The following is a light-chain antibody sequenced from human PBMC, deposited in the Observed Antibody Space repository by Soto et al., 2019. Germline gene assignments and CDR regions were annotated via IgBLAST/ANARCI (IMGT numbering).Light chain of an antibody. Sequence: QSALTQPASVSGSPGQSITISCTGTSSDVGRFNYVSWYQHHLGNEAPKLMIYDVTNRPSGVSDRFSGSKSGNTAFLTISGLQSDDEADYYCSSYTGSSTFWVFGGGTKLTVL. J-gene: IGLJ3*02. CDR2: DVT. CDR1: SSDVGRFNY. V-gene: IGLV2-14*03. CDR3: SSYTGSSTFWV.